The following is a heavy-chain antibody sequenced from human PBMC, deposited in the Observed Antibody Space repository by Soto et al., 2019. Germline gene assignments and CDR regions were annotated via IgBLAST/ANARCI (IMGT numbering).Heavy chain of an antibody. CDR3: ARRWGPTFDF. D-gene: IGHD1-26*01. Sequence: SETLSLTCTVSYASINNYHWTWIRQPPGKGLEWIGYIYYSGSTNYNPSLKSRVTISVDTSKNQFSLKLSSVTAADTAVYYCARRWGPTFDFWGQGTLVTVSS. CDR2: IYYSGST. CDR1: YASINNYH. V-gene: IGHV4-59*01. J-gene: IGHJ4*02.